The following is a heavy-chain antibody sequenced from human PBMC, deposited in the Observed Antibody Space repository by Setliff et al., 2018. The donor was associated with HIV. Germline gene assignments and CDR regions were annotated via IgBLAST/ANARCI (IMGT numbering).Heavy chain of an antibody. Sequence: LSLTCTVSGGSISSYYWSWIRQPPGKGLEWIGYIYYSGSTNYNPSLKSRVTISVDTSKNQFSLRLNSVTAADTAVYYCARDGIYDYSNYVDAFDIWSQGTMVTVSS. CDR3: ARDGIYDYSNYVDAFDI. V-gene: IGHV4-59*12. D-gene: IGHD4-4*01. CDR2: IYYSGST. J-gene: IGHJ3*02. CDR1: GGSISSYY.